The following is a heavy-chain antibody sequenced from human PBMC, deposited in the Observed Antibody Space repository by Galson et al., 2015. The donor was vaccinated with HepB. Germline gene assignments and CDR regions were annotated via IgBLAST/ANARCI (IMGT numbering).Heavy chain of an antibody. CDR1: EFNIGDYG. J-gene: IGHJ5*02. Sequence: SLRLSCATSEFNIGDYGMSWFRQAPGKGLEWVGFIRSKPYGGTTEYAASVKGRFTISRDDSKNVAYLQMNSLKTEDTAMYYRARDQGIVVVVAATSWFDPWGQGTLVTVSS. CDR2: IRSKPYGGTT. CDR3: ARDQGIVVVVAATSWFDP. D-gene: IGHD2-15*01. V-gene: IGHV3-49*03.